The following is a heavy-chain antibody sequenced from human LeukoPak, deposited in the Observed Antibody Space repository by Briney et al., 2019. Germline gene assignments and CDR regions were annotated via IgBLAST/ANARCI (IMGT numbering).Heavy chain of an antibody. CDR3: ARDELAYCGGDCPLYFDY. Sequence: ASVKVSCKASGGTFSSYAIIWVRQAPGQGLEWMGRIIPILGIANYAQKFQGRVTITADKSTSTAYMELSSLRSEDTAVYYCARDELAYCGGDCPLYFDYWGQGTLVTVSS. J-gene: IGHJ4*02. CDR2: IIPILGIA. V-gene: IGHV1-69*04. D-gene: IGHD2-21*01. CDR1: GGTFSSYA.